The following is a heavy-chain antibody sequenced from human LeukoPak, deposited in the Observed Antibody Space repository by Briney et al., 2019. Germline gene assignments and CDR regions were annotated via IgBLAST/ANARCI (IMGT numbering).Heavy chain of an antibody. CDR2: ISGSGSNT. V-gene: IGHV3-23*01. D-gene: IGHD6-13*01. J-gene: IGHJ5*02. CDR3: AKGPIAPARGNRFDP. Sequence: GGSLRLSCAASGFTFSSYAMSWVRQAPGKGLEWVSSISGSGSNTYYADSVEGRFTISRDNSKNTLYLQMNSLRAEDTAVYYCAKGPIAPARGNRFDPWGQGTLVTVSS. CDR1: GFTFSSYA.